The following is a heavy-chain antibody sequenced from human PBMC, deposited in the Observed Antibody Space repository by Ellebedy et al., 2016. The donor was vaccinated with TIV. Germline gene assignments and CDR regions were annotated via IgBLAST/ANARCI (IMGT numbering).Heavy chain of an antibody. D-gene: IGHD1-26*01. V-gene: IGHV3-23*01. Sequence: GESLKISXAASGFTFSSYAMSWVRQAPGKGLEWVSAISGSGGSTYYADSVKGRFTISRDNSKNTLYLQMNSLRAEDTAVYYCAKDSGSLGPFDYWGQGTLVTVSS. J-gene: IGHJ4*02. CDR1: GFTFSSYA. CDR2: ISGSGGST. CDR3: AKDSGSLGPFDY.